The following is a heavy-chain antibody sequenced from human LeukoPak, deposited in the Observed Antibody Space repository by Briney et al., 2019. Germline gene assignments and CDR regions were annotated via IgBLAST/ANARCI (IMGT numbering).Heavy chain of an antibody. CDR1: VFTFNNYNYR. V-gene: IGHV3-7*04. CDR2: IKQDGTDR. CDR3: ARIYSGRNKGDTFDI. J-gene: IGHJ3*02. D-gene: IGHD1-26*01. Sequence: PGGSVRLFCVACVFTFNNYNYRMRWVRKAPGKGLEWVANIKQDGTDRYYVDSLKVRFTISRDNAKNSLYLQMNSLRAKDTALYYCARIYSGRNKGDTFDIWGQGTIVTVSS.